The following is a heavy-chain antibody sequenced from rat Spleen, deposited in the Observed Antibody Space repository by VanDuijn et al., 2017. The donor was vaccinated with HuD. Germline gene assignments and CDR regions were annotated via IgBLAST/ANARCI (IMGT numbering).Heavy chain of an antibody. J-gene: IGHJ4*01. V-gene: IGHV2-72*01. CDR3: ARHLREASGVMDV. Sequence: QVQLNESGPGLVQPSQTLSLTCTVSGFSLPSYHVSWVRQPPGKSLVWMGLIWAGVGTNHNSAVQSRLSISRDTSKSQVFLKMNSLQPEDTGTYYCARHLREASGVMDVWGQGASVTVSS. CDR2: IWAGVGT. D-gene: IGHD4-3*01. CDR1: GFSLPSYH.